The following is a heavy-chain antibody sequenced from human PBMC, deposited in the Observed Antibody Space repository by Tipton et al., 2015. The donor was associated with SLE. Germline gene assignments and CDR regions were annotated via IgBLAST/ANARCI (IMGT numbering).Heavy chain of an antibody. CDR3: ARHDYDDNGYYMHYFDY. V-gene: IGHV4-38-2*01. CDR1: GFPISSGYY. J-gene: IGHJ4*02. Sequence: LRLSCAVSGFPISSGYYWEWIRQPPGEGLEWIGSIHHSGNTYFNPSLKSRVTMSIDTSRNEVFLRLTSVTAADAAVYYCARHDYDDNGYYMHYFDYWGQGTLVTVSS. D-gene: IGHD3-22*01. CDR2: IHHSGNT.